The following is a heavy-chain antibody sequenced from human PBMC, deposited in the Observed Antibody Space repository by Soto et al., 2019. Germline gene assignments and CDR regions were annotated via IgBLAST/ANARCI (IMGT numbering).Heavy chain of an antibody. CDR2: VIPIFGTA. Sequence: QVQLVQSGAAVKKPGSSVKVSCKASGGTFSSYAISGVRQAPGPGIEWMGGVIPIFGTANYSQKCQGRVTITADESTSIAYIELSSLRSEDTAVCSGARERGPYYGSGSQYNWFDPWGPGTLVTVSS. CDR3: ARERGPYYGSGSQYNWFDP. J-gene: IGHJ5*02. V-gene: IGHV1-69*12. CDR1: GGTFSSYA. D-gene: IGHD3-10*01.